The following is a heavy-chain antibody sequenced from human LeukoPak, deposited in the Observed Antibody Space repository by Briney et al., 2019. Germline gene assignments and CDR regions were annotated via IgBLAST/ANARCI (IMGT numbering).Heavy chain of an antibody. D-gene: IGHD3-3*01. V-gene: IGHV1-18*04. Sequence: GASVKVSCKASGYTFTSYGISWVRQAPGQGLEWMGWISAYNGNTNYAQKLQGRVTMTTDTSTSTAYMELRSLRSDDTAVYYCARGLLRFLEWQYQENFDYWGQGTLVTVSS. CDR2: ISAYNGNT. CDR1: GYTFTSYG. J-gene: IGHJ4*02. CDR3: ARGLLRFLEWQYQENFDY.